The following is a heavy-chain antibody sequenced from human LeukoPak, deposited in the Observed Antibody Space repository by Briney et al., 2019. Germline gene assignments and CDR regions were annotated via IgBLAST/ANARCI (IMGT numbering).Heavy chain of an antibody. D-gene: IGHD6-13*01. CDR2: ISSSSSYI. V-gene: IGHV3-21*01. CDR1: GFTFSSYS. Sequence: PGGSLRLSCAASGFTFSSYSMNWVHQAPGKGLEWVSSISSSSSYIYYADSVKGRFTISRDNAKNSLYLQMNSLRAEDTAVYYCARDFKAWYSSSWTDYWGQGTLVTVSS. J-gene: IGHJ4*02. CDR3: ARDFKAWYSSSWTDY.